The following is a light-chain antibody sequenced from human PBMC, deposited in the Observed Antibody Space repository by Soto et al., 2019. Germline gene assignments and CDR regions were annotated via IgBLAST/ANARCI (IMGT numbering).Light chain of an antibody. CDR1: QSISSY. CDR3: QQSYSTPGT. J-gene: IGKJ1*01. CDR2: AAS. V-gene: IGKV1-39*01. Sequence: DIQMTQSPSSLSASVGDRVTITCRASQSISSYLNWYQQKPGKAPKLLIYAASSLRTGVPSRFSGSGSGTAFTLPISSLQPEDFATYYCQQSYSTPGTFGQGTKVEIK.